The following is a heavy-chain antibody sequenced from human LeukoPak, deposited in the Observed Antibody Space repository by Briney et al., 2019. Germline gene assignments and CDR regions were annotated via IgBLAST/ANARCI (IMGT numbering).Heavy chain of an antibody. CDR1: GGSFSAYY. Sequence: SETPSLTCAVYGGSFSAYYWSWIRQPPGKGLEWIGEINHSGSTNYNPSLKSRVTISVDTSKNQFSLKLSSVTAADTAVYYCARYRRGYSYANCFDYWGQGTLVTVSS. V-gene: IGHV4-34*01. CDR2: INHSGST. CDR3: ARYRRGYSYANCFDY. J-gene: IGHJ4*02. D-gene: IGHD5-18*01.